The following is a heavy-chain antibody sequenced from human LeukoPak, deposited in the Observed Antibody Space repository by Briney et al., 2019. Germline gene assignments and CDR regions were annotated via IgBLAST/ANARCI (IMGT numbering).Heavy chain of an antibody. D-gene: IGHD2-2*01. CDR1: GGTFSSYA. V-gene: IGHV1-2*02. Sequence: ASVKVSCKASGGTFSSYAISWVRQAPGQGLEWMGWINPNSGGTNYAQKFQGRVTMTRDTSISTAYMELSRLRSDDTAVYYCARGGIVPAALVPDYWGQGTLVTVSS. CDR2: INPNSGGT. J-gene: IGHJ4*02. CDR3: ARGGIVPAALVPDY.